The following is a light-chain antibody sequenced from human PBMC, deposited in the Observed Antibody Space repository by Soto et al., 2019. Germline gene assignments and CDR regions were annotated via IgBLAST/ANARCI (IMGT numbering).Light chain of an antibody. CDR1: SSNIGSNY. Sequence: QSVLTQPPSASGTPGQRVTISCSGSSSNIGSNYVYWYQQLPGTAPKLLIYRNNQRPSGVPDRFSGSKSGTSASLAISGLRSEDEAYYYCAAWDDRLRGLVFGGGTKLTVL. CDR2: RNN. V-gene: IGLV1-47*01. CDR3: AAWDDRLRGLV. J-gene: IGLJ2*01.